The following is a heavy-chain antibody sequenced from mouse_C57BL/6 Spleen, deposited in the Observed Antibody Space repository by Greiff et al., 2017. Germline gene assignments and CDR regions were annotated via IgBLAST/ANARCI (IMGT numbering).Heavy chain of an antibody. V-gene: IGHV3-6*01. CDR1: GYSITSGYY. CDR3: ARAGYDYTWFAY. Sequence: EVRLQQSGPGLVKPSQSLSLTCSVSGYSITSGYYWNWIRQLPGNKLEWMGYISYDGSNNYNPSLKNRISITRDTSKNQFFLKLNSVTTEDTATYYCARAGYDYTWFAYWGQGTLVTVSA. J-gene: IGHJ3*01. D-gene: IGHD2-4*01. CDR2: ISYDGSN.